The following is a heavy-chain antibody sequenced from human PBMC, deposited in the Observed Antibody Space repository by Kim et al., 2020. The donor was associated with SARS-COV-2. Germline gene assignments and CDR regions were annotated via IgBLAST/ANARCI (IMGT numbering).Heavy chain of an antibody. CDR1: GYTFTGYY. CDR2: INPNSGGT. J-gene: IGHJ5*02. Sequence: ASVKVSCKASGYTFTGYYMHWVRQAPGQGLEWMGWINPNSGGTNYAQKFQGRVTMTRDTSISTAYMELSRLRSDDTAVYYCARDPGHLEWLLRGYWFDPWGQGTLVTVSS. D-gene: IGHD3-3*01. CDR3: ARDPGHLEWLLRGYWFDP. V-gene: IGHV1-2*02.